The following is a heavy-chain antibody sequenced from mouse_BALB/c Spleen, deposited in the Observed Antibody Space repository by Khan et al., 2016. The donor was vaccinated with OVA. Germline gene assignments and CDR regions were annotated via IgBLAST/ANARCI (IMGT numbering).Heavy chain of an antibody. CDR1: GYTFTDYY. CDR2: IYPGSGNT. D-gene: IGHD2-3*01. J-gene: IGHJ2*01. V-gene: IGHV1-77*01. Sequence: QVQLQQSGTELARPGASVKLSCKASGYTFTDYYITWVKQRTGQGLEWIGEIYPGSGNTYYNEKLKGKSTLTAGDTTNTAYLKLSSLTSEDSAVYFCARMDTTSLGDWGQGTTLTVSS. CDR3: ARMDTTSLGD.